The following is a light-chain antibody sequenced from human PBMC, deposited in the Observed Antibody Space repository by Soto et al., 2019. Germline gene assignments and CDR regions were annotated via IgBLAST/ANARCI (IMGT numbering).Light chain of an antibody. CDR1: SSDVGGYNY. J-gene: IGLJ1*01. V-gene: IGLV2-8*01. CDR2: EVT. CDR3: SSYAGSYTPPYV. Sequence: QSALTQPPSASGSPGQSVTISCTGTSSDVGGYNYVSWYQQHPGKAPKLMIYEVTKRPSGVPDRVSGSKSGNTASLTVSGLQAEDEADYYCSSYAGSYTPPYVFGTGTKLTVL.